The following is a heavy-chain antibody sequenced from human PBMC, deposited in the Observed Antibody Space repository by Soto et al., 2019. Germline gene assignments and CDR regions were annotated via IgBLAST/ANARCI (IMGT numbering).Heavy chain of an antibody. CDR3: ARPIGEGYFDY. CDR1: GGSVSSGSYY. CDR2: IYYSGST. Sequence: PSETLSLTCTVSGGSVSSGSYYWSWIRQPPGKGLEWIGYIYYSGSTNYNPSLKSRVTISVDTSKNQFSLKLSSVTAADTAVYYCARPIGEGYFDYWGQGTLVTVSS. V-gene: IGHV4-61*01. D-gene: IGHD3-10*01. J-gene: IGHJ4*02.